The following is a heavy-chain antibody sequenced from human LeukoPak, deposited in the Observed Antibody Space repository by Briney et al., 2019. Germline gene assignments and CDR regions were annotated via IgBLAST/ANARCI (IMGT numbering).Heavy chain of an antibody. CDR2: ITPLFGTA. V-gene: IGHV1-69*13. D-gene: IGHD6-19*01. J-gene: IGHJ6*02. CDR3: ARDQTGAVDPYGMDV. Sequence: SVKVSCKASGGTFSKYTISWVRQRPGQGLEWMGGITPLFGTANYAQKFQGRVTITADESTSTAYMELSSLRSEDTAVYYCARDQTGAVDPYGMDVWGQGTTVTVSS. CDR1: GGTFSKYT.